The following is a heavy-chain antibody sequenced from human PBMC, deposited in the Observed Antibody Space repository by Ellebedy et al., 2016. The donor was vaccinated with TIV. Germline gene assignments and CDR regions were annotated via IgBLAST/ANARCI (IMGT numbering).Heavy chain of an antibody. Sequence: SETLSLTCTVSGGSISSYYWGWIRQPPGKGLEWIGSIYYSESTYYNPSLKSRVTISVDTSKNQFSLKLSSVTAADTAVYYCARRVVGATSVYDYWGQGTLVTVSS. CDR2: IYYSEST. J-gene: IGHJ4*02. CDR3: ARRVVGATSVYDY. CDR1: GGSISSYY. D-gene: IGHD1-26*01. V-gene: IGHV4-39*01.